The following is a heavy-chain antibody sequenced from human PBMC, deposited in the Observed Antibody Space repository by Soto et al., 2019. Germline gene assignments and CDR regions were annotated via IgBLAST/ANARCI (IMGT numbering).Heavy chain of an antibody. CDR3: ARGVGYYYDSSGPFDY. V-gene: IGHV1-18*01. J-gene: IGHJ4*02. CDR2: ISAYNGNT. CDR1: GYTFTSYG. Sequence: ASVKVSWKASGYTFTSYGISWVRQAPGRGLEWMGWISAYNGNTNYAQKLQGRVTMTTDTSTSTAYMELRSLRSDDTAVYYCARGVGYYYDSSGPFDYWGQGTLVTVSS. D-gene: IGHD3-22*01.